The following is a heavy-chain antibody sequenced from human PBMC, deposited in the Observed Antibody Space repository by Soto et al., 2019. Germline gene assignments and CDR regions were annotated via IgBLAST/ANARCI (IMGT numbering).Heavy chain of an antibody. CDR2: FDPEDGET. J-gene: IGHJ4*02. CDR3: ATRTFGDES. D-gene: IGHD3-16*01. Sequence: SVEVSCKVSGYTLTELSMHWVRQAPRKVLECMGVFDPEDGETIYAQKFQGRVTMTEDTSTDTAYMELSSLRSADTAVYYCATRTFGDESWGQGTVVTVSS. CDR1: GYTLTELS. V-gene: IGHV1-24*01.